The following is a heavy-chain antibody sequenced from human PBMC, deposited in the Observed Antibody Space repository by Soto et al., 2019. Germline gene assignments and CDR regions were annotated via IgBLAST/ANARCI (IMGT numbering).Heavy chain of an antibody. CDR3: AKDPDRGSGESAFDI. D-gene: IGHD3-10*01. CDR1: GFTFSSYA. CDR2: ISGSGGST. Sequence: GGSLRLSCAASGFTFSSYAMSWVRQAPGKGLEWVSAISGSGGSTYYADSVKGRFTISRDNSKNTLYLQMNSLRAEDTVVYYCAKDPDRGSGESAFDIWGQGTMVTVSS. V-gene: IGHV3-23*01. J-gene: IGHJ3*02.